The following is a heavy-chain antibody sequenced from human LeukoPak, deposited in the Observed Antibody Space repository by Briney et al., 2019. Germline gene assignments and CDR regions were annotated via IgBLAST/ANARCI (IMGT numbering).Heavy chain of an antibody. J-gene: IGHJ3*02. CDR1: VDCVFGNIAA. V-gene: IGHV6-1*01. CDR2: TYYRSEWYN. D-gene: IGHD2-21*01. CDR3: CHSLSGRTGAFDI. Sequence: SQTLSLTSAIPVDCVFGNIAAWNWIRLSPSRCIEWLGMTYYRSEWYNDYAVSVKSRITINPDTSKNQFSLQLDSVTPEDTAVYYCCHSLSGRTGAFDIWGRGTVVTVSS.